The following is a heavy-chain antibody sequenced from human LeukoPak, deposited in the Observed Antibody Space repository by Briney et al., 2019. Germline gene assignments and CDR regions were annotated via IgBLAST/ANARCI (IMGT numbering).Heavy chain of an antibody. V-gene: IGHV4-39*07. CDR3: ARDRGNGGRGYSYGWGY. CDR1: GGSISSGSYY. CDR2: IYYSGST. J-gene: IGHJ4*02. Sequence: PSETLSLTCTVSGGSISSGSYYWGWIRQPPGKGLEWIGSIYYSGSTYYNPSLKSRVTISVDTSKNQFSLKLSSVTAADTAVYYCARDRGNGGRGYSYGWGYWGQGTLVTVSS. D-gene: IGHD5-18*01.